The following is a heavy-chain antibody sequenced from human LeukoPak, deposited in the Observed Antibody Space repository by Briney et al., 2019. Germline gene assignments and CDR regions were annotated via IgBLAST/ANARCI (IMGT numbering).Heavy chain of an antibody. V-gene: IGHV4-61*02. Sequence: SETLSLTCTDSGGSISSGSYYWRWIRQPPVHGLDWIGRIYTSGSTYYNPSLKSRVTISVDTSKNQFSLKLSSVTAADTAVYYCARGITMVRGVISPYYFDYWGQGTLVTVSS. J-gene: IGHJ4*02. CDR1: GGSISSGSYY. D-gene: IGHD3-10*01. CDR2: IYTSGST. CDR3: ARGITMVRGVISPYYFDY.